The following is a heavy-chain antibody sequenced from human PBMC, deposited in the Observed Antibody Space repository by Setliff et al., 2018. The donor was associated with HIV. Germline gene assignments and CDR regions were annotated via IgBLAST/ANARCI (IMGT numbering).Heavy chain of an antibody. CDR1: GGSISSHY. V-gene: IGHV4-59*11. CDR3: ARENRIMGSRTVDF. J-gene: IGHJ4*02. CDR2: IYYSGST. D-gene: IGHD1-1*01. Sequence: PSETLSLTCSVSGGSISSHYWTWIRQPPGKGLEWIGYIYYSGSTSYNPSLKSRVTISVDSSKNQLSLKVSSVTAADTAVYYCARENRIMGSRTVDFWGRGTLVTVSS.